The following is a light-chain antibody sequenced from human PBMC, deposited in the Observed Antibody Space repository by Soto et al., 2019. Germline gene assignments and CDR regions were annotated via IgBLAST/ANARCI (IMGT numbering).Light chain of an antibody. CDR2: GAS. V-gene: IGKV3-20*01. Sequence: ENFLTLSPCTLSLPTEEAATLSCRASRGVSANYLAWYQQKPGQAPTLLIYGASSRATGIPDRFIGSGSGTDFTLTISGLQPEDFAVYYCQQYGTSPSITFGQVTRLEIK. CDR1: RGVSANY. J-gene: IGKJ5*01. CDR3: QQYGTSPSIT.